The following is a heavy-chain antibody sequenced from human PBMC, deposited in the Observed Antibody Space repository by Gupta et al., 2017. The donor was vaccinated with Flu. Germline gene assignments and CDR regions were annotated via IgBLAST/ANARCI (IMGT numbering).Heavy chain of an antibody. CDR2: VIPGVGPT. Sequence: GQGLEWMGGVIPGVGPTIYAPRFQGRVTITADESTSTAYMELSSLTSDDTAFYYCARKGGGHCSGGSCYSFDYWGQGTLVTVSS. V-gene: IGHV1-69*01. J-gene: IGHJ4*02. D-gene: IGHD2-15*01. CDR3: ARKGGGHCSGGSCYSFDY.